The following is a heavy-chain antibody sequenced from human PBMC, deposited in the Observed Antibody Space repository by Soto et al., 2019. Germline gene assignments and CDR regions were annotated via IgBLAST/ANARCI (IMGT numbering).Heavy chain of an antibody. CDR1: GFTFSSYW. CDR2: INSDGSST. J-gene: IGHJ4*02. CDR3: AVAVAGPTAIGY. D-gene: IGHD6-19*01. V-gene: IGHV3-74*01. Sequence: DVQLVESGGGLVQPGGSLRLSCAASGFTFSSYWMHWVRQAPGKGLVWVSRINSDGSSTSYADSVKGRFTISRDNAKNTLYLQMISLRAEDTAVYYCAVAVAGPTAIGYWGQGTLVTVSS.